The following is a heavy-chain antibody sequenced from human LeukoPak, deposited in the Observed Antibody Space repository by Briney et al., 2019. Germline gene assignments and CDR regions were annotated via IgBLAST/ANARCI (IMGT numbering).Heavy chain of an antibody. J-gene: IGHJ4*02. CDR1: GFTFSSYE. D-gene: IGHD5-24*01. CDR3: AKDRDGYKISPFDY. V-gene: IGHV3-48*03. Sequence: GGSLRLSCAASGFTFSSYEMNWVRQAPGKGLEWVSYISSSGSTIYYADSVKGRFTISRDNAKNSLYLQMNSLRAEDTAVYYCAKDRDGYKISPFDYWGQGTLVTVSS. CDR2: ISSSGSTI.